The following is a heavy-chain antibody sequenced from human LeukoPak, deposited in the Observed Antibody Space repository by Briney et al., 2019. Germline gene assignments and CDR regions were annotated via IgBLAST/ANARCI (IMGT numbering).Heavy chain of an antibody. CDR1: GFTFSSYA. J-gene: IGHJ6*03. V-gene: IGHV3-21*01. Sequence: GGSLRLSCAASGFTFSSYAMSWVRQAPGKGLEWVSTISSSSTYIYYADSVKGRFTISRDNAKNSLYLRMNSLRVEDTAVYYCARERGYEGDFYYFYMVVWGKGTTVTVSS. CDR2: ISSSSTYI. CDR3: ARERGYEGDFYYFYMVV. D-gene: IGHD5-12*01.